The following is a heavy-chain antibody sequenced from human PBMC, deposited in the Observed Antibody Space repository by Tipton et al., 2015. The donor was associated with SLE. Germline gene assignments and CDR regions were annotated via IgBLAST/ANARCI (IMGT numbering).Heavy chain of an antibody. CDR3: AKGSVGVAAVDY. J-gene: IGHJ4*02. V-gene: IGHV3-33*06. D-gene: IGHD3-3*01. CDR1: GFTFSSYG. CDR2: IRYDGSNK. Sequence: SLRLSCAASGFTFSSYGMHWVRQAPGKGLEWVGVIRYDGSNKYYADSVKGRFTISRDNSKNTLYLQMNNLRAEDTAVYYCAKGSVGVAAVDYWGQGTLVTVSS.